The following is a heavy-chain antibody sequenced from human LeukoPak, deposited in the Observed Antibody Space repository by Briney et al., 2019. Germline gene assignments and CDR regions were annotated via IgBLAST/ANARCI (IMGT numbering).Heavy chain of an antibody. V-gene: IGHV5-51*01. CDR2: IYPGDSDT. CDR1: GYSFISYW. Sequence: GESLKISCKGSGYSFISYWIGWVRQMPGKGLEWMGIIYPGDSDTTYSPSFQGRVTISADKSINTAYLQWRSLKASDTAMYYCARSFAHVERYYFDYWGQGTLVSVSS. D-gene: IGHD1-1*01. CDR3: ARSFAHVERYYFDY. J-gene: IGHJ4*02.